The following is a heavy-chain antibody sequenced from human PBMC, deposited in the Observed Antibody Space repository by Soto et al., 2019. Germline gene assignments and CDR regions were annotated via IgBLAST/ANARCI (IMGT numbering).Heavy chain of an antibody. CDR2: ISSSSSYI. D-gene: IGHD2-8*01. CDR1: GFTFSSYS. CDR3: ARDELVDIVLMVYEPEGNWFDP. V-gene: IGHV3-21*01. Sequence: PGGSLRLSCAASGFTFSSYSMNWVRQAPGKGLEWVSSISSSSSYIYYADSVKGRFTISRDNAKNSLYLQMNSLRAEDTAVYYCARDELVDIVLMVYEPEGNWFDPWGQGTLVTVSS. J-gene: IGHJ5*02.